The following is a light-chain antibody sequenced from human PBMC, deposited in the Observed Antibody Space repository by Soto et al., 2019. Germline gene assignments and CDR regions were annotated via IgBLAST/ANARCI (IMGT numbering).Light chain of an antibody. Sequence: QSVLTQPPSVSGAPGQRVTISCTGSSSNIGAGYDVHWYQQLPGIAPKLLISGNSNRPSGVPDRFSGSESGTSASLAITGLQAEDEADYYCQSYDSSLSGSVFGGGTKVTVL. CDR1: SSNIGAGYD. CDR3: QSYDSSLSGSV. J-gene: IGLJ2*01. CDR2: GNS. V-gene: IGLV1-40*01.